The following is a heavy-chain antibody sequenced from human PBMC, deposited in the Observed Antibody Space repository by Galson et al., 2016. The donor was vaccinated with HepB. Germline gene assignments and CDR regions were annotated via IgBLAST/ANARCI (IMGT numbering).Heavy chain of an antibody. J-gene: IGHJ2*01. CDR1: GFTFSTYT. CDR3: AKDSSSAL. Sequence: SLRLSCAASGFTFSTYTLNWVRQAPGRGLEWVSGISGSGASTTYADSVKGRFTISRDNAKNSLFLQMNSLRAEDTAVYYCAKDSSSALWGRGSLVTVSS. D-gene: IGHD6-6*01. V-gene: IGHV3-23*01. CDR2: ISGSGAST.